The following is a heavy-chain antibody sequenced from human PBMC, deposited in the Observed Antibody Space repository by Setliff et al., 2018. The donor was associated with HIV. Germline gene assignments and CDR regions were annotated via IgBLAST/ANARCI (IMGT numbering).Heavy chain of an antibody. D-gene: IGHD2-2*01. CDR3: VRGYCSSTTCYDDYYYMDV. CDR2: IHHSGNT. J-gene: IGHJ6*03. V-gene: IGHV4-38-2*02. CDR1: GYSISSGYY. Sequence: PSETLSLTCPVSGYSISSGYYWGWIRQPPGRGLEWIGAIHHSGNTYYNPSLKSRVTISVDTSKKQFFLKLSSVTAADTAVYYCVRGYCSSTTCYDDYYYMDVWGKGSTVTVSS.